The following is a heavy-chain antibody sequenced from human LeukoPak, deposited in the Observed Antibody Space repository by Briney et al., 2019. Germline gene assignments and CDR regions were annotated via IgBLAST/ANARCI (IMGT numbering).Heavy chain of an antibody. Sequence: SGGSLRLSCAASGSTFSNAWMSWVRQAPGKGLEWVSSISSSSSYIYYADSVKGRFTISRDNAKNSLYLQMNSLRAEDTAVYYCAREEQLVRGALGYWGQGTLVTVSS. J-gene: IGHJ4*02. CDR1: GSTFSNAW. CDR3: AREEQLVRGALGY. D-gene: IGHD6-13*01. CDR2: ISSSSSYI. V-gene: IGHV3-21*01.